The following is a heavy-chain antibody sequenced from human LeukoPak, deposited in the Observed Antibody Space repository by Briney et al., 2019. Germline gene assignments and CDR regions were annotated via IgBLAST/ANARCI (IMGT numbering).Heavy chain of an antibody. CDR3: ASDNKGAWSSSWYGYWFDP. J-gene: IGHJ5*02. CDR2: INPNSGGT. CDR1: GYTFTGYY. Sequence: ASVKVSCKASGYTFTGYYMHWVRQAPGQGLEWMGWINPNSGGTNYAQKFQGRVTMTRDTSISTAYMELSRLRSDDTAVYYCASDNKGAWSSSWYGYWFDPWGQGTLVTVSS. D-gene: IGHD6-13*01. V-gene: IGHV1-2*02.